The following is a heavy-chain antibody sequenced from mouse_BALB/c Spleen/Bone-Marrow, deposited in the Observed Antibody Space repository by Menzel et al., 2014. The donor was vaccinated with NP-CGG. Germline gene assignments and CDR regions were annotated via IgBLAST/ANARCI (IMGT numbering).Heavy chain of an antibody. CDR3: ARYYYAMDY. CDR1: GYTFTSYW. CDR2: IYPGDGDT. Sequence: VQLQQSGAELARPGASVKLSCKASGYTFTSYWMQWVKQRPGQGLEWIGAIYPGDGDTRYTQKFKGKATLTADKSSSTAYMQLSSLASEDSAGYYCARYYYAMDYWGQGTSVTVSS. V-gene: IGHV1-87*01. J-gene: IGHJ4*01.